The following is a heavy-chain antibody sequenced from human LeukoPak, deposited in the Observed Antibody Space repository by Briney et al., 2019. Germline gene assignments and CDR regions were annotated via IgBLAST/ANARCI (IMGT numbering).Heavy chain of an antibody. Sequence: GGSLRLSCAASGFTFSDYYMSWIRQAPGKGLEWVSYISSSGSTIYYADSVKGRFTISRDNAKNSLYLQMNRLRAEDTAVYYCARAGSYDSSGYYPSPIYWGQGTLVTVSS. CDR3: ARAGSYDSSGYYPSPIY. V-gene: IGHV3-11*04. CDR2: ISSSGSTI. D-gene: IGHD3-22*01. CDR1: GFTFSDYY. J-gene: IGHJ4*02.